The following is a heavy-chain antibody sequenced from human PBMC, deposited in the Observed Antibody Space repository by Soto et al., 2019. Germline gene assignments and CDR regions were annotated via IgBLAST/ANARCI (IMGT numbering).Heavy chain of an antibody. CDR2: IIPIFGTA. D-gene: IGHD6-6*01. V-gene: IGHV1-69*13. Sequence: SVKVSCKASGGTFSSYAISWVRQAPGQGLERKGGIIPIFGTANYAQKFQGRVTITADESTSTAYMELSSLRSEDTALFYFAQSRSLIAARYYYYCMYVWGQGTTVTVSS. CDR1: GGTFSSYA. J-gene: IGHJ6*02. CDR3: AQSRSLIAARYYYYCMYV.